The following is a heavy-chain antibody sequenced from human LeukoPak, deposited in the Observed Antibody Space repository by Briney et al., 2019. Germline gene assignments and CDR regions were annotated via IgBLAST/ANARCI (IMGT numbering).Heavy chain of an antibody. D-gene: IGHD1-26*01. J-gene: IGHJ4*02. CDR1: GFTFSSYG. CDR2: ISGSGGST. Sequence: GGSLRLSCAASGFTFSSYGISWVRQAPGKGLEWVSAISGSGGSTYYADSVKGRFTISRDNSKNTLYLQMNSLRAEDTAVYYCAKDRSGSYSAFGYWGQGTLVTVSS. CDR3: AKDRSGSYSAFGY. V-gene: IGHV3-23*01.